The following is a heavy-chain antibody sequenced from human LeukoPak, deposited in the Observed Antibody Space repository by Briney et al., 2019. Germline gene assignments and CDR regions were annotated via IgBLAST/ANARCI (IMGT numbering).Heavy chain of an antibody. CDR3: ALDDSSGYYRIGDY. V-gene: IGHV1-69*13. CDR1: GGTFSSYA. CDR2: IIPIFGTA. D-gene: IGHD3-22*01. J-gene: IGHJ4*02. Sequence: SVKVSCKASGGTFSSYAIGWVRQAPGQGLEWMGGIIPIFGTANYAQKFQGRVTITADESTSTAYMELSSLRSEDTAVYYCALDDSSGYYRIGDYWGQGTLVTVSS.